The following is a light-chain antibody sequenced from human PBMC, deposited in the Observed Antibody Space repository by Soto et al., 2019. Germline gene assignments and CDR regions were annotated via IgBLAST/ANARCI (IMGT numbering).Light chain of an antibody. CDR1: SSDVGGYNY. CDR3: CSYAGSYPLEV. Sequence: QSVLTQPRSVSGSPGQSVTISCTGTSSDVGGYNYVSWYQQHPGKAPKLMIYDVSKRPSGVPDRFSGSKSGNTASLTISGLQAEDEADYYCCSYAGSYPLEVFGTGTRSPS. V-gene: IGLV2-11*01. CDR2: DVS. J-gene: IGLJ1*01.